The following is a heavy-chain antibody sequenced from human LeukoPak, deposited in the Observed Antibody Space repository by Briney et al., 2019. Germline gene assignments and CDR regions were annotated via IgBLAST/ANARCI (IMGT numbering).Heavy chain of an antibody. Sequence: GGSLRLSCAASGFTFSSYWMSWVRQAPGKGLEWVANIKQDGSEKYYVDSVKGRFTISRDNAKNSLYLQMNSLRAEDTAVYYCARDSWDLAAAGDFDYWGQGTLVTVSS. V-gene: IGHV3-7*01. CDR1: GFTFSSYW. J-gene: IGHJ4*02. CDR3: ARDSWDLAAAGDFDY. D-gene: IGHD6-13*01. CDR2: IKQDGSEK.